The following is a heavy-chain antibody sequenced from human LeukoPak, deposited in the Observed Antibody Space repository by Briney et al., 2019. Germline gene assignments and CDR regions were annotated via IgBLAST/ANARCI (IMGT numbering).Heavy chain of an antibody. CDR1: GGSISSSGSY. D-gene: IGHD5-18*01. CDR2: MSSSGTT. CDR3: VRSGYSFLVDY. Sequence: KSSETLSLTCIVSGGSISSSGSYWGGIRQPPGKGLEGIASMSSSGTTYYNPSLRSRVTISVDTSKNQFSLRLNSVTAADTAVYYCVRSGYSFLVDYWGQGTLVTVSS. V-gene: IGHV4-39*01. J-gene: IGHJ4*02.